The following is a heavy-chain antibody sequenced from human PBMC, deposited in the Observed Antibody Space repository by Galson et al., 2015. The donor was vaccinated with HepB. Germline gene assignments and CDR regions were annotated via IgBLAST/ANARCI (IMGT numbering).Heavy chain of an antibody. V-gene: IGHV1-18*04. CDR3: ARDLVAARPGWFDP. J-gene: IGHJ5*02. CDR2: ISAYNGDT. D-gene: IGHD6-6*01. CDR1: GYTFNTYG. Sequence: SVKVSCKASGYTFNTYGISWVRQAPGQGLDWMGWISAYNGDTKYVQKFQGRVTLTTDTSTATAYMDLRSLRSDDTAVYYCARDLVAARPGWFDPWGQGTLVTVSS.